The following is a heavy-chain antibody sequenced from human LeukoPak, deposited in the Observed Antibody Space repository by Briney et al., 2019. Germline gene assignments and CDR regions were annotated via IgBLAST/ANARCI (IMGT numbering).Heavy chain of an antibody. V-gene: IGHV1-24*01. CDR3: ATGPQLWRQDGWFDP. Sequence: GASVKVSCKVSGYTLTELSMHWVRQAPGKGLEWMGGFDPEDGETIYAQKFQGRVTMTEDTSTDTAYMELSSLRSEATAVYYCATGPQLWRQDGWFDPWGQGTLVTVSS. D-gene: IGHD5-24*01. CDR1: GYTLTELS. J-gene: IGHJ5*02. CDR2: FDPEDGET.